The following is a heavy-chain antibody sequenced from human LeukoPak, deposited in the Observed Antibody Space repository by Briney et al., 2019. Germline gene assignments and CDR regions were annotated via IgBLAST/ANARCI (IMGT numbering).Heavy chain of an antibody. V-gene: IGHV1-2*02. CDR1: GYTFTGYY. J-gene: IGHJ4*02. D-gene: IGHD6-13*01. CDR3: AREGSSWPRSFDY. Sequence: ASVKVSCKASGYTFTGYYMHWERQAPGQGLEWMGWINPNSGGTNYAQKFQGRVTMTRDTSISTAYMELSRLRSDDTAVYYCAREGSSWPRSFDYWGQGTLVTVSS. CDR2: INPNSGGT.